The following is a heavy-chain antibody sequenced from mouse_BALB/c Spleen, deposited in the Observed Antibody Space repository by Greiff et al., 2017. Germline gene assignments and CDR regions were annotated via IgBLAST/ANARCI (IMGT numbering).Heavy chain of an antibody. J-gene: IGHJ3*01. D-gene: IGHD1-1*01. V-gene: IGHV5-6-5*01. CDR2: ISSGGST. CDR1: GFTFSSYA. CDR3: AREVYYGSSYVVFAY. Sequence: EVQVVESGGGLVKPGGSLKLSCAASGFTFSSYAMSWVRQTPEKRLEWVASISSGGSTYYPDSVKGRFTISRDNARNILYLQMSSLRSEDTAMYYCAREVYYGSSYVVFAYWGQGTLVTVSA.